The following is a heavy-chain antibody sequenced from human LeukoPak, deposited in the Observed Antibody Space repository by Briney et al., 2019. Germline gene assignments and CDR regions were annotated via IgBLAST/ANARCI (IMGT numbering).Heavy chain of an antibody. CDR2: IYTSGST. J-gene: IGHJ4*02. D-gene: IGHD5-18*01. Sequence: SETLSLTCTVSGGSISSYYWSWIRQPPGKGLEWIGYIYTSGSTNYNPSLKSRVTISVDTSKNQFSLKLSSVTAADTAVYYCAGRGRYSYGYDYWGQGTLVTVCS. CDR3: AGRGRYSYGYDY. CDR1: GGSISSYY. V-gene: IGHV4-4*09.